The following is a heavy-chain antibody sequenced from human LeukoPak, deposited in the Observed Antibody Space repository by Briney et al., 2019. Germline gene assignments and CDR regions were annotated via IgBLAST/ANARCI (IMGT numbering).Heavy chain of an antibody. Sequence: SQTLSLTCTVSGASIISADYHWSWIRHPPGKGLESIRYIYFSGSTYYSPSLKSRVTISVDTSKNQFSLKLSSVTAADTAVYYSAMLPRELGRDTHTAMVTDYWGQGTLVTVSS. D-gene: IGHD5-18*01. V-gene: IGHV4-30-4*01. CDR3: AMLPRELGRDTHTAMVTDY. J-gene: IGHJ4*02. CDR1: GASIISADYH. CDR2: IYFSGST.